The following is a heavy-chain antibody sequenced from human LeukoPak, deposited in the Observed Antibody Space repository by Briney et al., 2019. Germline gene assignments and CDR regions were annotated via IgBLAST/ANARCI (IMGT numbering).Heavy chain of an antibody. CDR1: GGSISSYH. CDR2: IQYSGST. V-gene: IGHV4-59*08. Sequence: PSETLSLTCTVSGGSISSYHWSWIRQSPGKGLDWMGYIQYSGSTNRNPSLKSRVTISVDTSKNQFSLKLSSVTAADTAVYYCASLIYDSSGYYFDKWGQGTLVTVSS. J-gene: IGHJ4*02. D-gene: IGHD3-22*01. CDR3: ASLIYDSSGYYFDK.